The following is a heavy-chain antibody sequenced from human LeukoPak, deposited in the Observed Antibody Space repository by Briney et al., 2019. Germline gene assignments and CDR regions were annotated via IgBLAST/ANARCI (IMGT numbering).Heavy chain of an antibody. D-gene: IGHD3-22*01. CDR2: IYYSGST. CDR3: ARGGPPGYFYDSSGYTMRFDP. V-gene: IGHV4-39*07. CDR1: GGSISSSSYY. Sequence: SETLSLTCTVSGGSISSSSYYWGWIRQPPGKGLEWIGSIYYSGSTYYNPSLKSRVTISVDTSKNQFSLKLNSVTAADTAVYYCARGGPPGYFYDSSGYTMRFDPWGQGTPVTVSS. J-gene: IGHJ5*02.